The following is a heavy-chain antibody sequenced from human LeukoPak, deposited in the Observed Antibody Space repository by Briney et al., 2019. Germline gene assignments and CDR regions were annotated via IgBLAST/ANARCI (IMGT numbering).Heavy chain of an antibody. Sequence: SGTLSLTCSVSGGSISSTSYYWAWIRQPPGKGLEWIGSIYYRGNTYYNPSLKSRVTISVDTSKNHFSLKLTSVTEADRAIYYCARTRVPASNWFDPWGQGTLVTVSS. CDR3: ARTRVPASNWFDP. CDR2: IYYRGNT. J-gene: IGHJ5*02. CDR1: GGSISSTSYY. V-gene: IGHV4-39*02. D-gene: IGHD2-2*01.